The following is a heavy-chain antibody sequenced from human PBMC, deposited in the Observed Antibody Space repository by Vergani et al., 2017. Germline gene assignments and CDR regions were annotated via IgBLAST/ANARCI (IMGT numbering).Heavy chain of an antibody. V-gene: IGHV1-46*01. CDR1: GYTFTSYY. J-gene: IGHJ5*02. D-gene: IGHD1-26*01. Sequence: QVQLVQSGAEVKKPGASVKVSCKASGYTFTSYYMHWVRQAPGQGLEWMGIINPSGGSTSYAQKFQGRVTMTRDTSTSTVYMELRSLRSDDTAVYYCARGLLHSGSYSNWFDPWGQGTLVTVSS. CDR2: INPSGGST. CDR3: ARGLLHSGSYSNWFDP.